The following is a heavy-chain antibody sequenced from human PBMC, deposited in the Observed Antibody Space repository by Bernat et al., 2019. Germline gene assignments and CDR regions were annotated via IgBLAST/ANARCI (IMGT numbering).Heavy chain of an antibody. J-gene: IGHJ5*02. D-gene: IGHD2-21*02. CDR3: TRVGPYCGGDCYDNWFDP. Sequence: EVQLVESGGGLVQPGRSLRLSCTASGFTFGDYAMSWFRQAPGKGLGWVGFIRSKAYGGTREYVGSVKGRFTISRDDSKSIAYLQMTSLKTEDTAVYYCTRVGPYCGGDCYDNWFDPWGQGTLVTVSS. CDR1: GFTFGDYA. V-gene: IGHV3-49*03. CDR2: IRSKAYGGTR.